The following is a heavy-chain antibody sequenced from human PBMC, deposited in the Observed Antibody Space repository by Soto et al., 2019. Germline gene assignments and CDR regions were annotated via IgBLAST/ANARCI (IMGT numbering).Heavy chain of an antibody. CDR3: ARVGTALYYDH. CDR2: ISSSGGNT. J-gene: IGHJ4*02. V-gene: IGHV3-23*01. D-gene: IGHD2-21*02. CDR1: GFTFTSYT. Sequence: EVQLLESGGGLVQPGGSLRLSCAVSGFTFTSYTMSWVRQAPGKGLEWVSGISSSGGNTYYADSVKGRFTISRDNSKNTLYLQMNSLRADDTAAYYCARVGTALYYDHWGQGTLVSVS.